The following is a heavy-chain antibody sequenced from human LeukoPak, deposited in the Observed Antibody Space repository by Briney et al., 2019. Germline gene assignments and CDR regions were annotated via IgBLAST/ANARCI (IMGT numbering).Heavy chain of an antibody. D-gene: IGHD3-22*01. CDR2: INPNSGGT. J-gene: IGHJ6*02. CDR3: ASPYYYDSSGYSPEGIYYYGMDV. V-gene: IGHV1-2*02. Sequence: ASVKVSCKASGYTFTGYYLHWVRQAPGQGLEWMGWINPNSGGTNYAQKFQGRVTITADKSTSTAYMELSSLRSEDTAVYYCASPYYYDSSGYSPEGIYYYGMDVWGQGTTVTVSS. CDR1: GYTFTGYY.